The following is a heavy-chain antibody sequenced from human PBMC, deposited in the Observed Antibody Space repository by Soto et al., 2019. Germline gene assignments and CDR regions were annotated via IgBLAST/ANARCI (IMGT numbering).Heavy chain of an antibody. CDR2: INSDGSST. CDR3: ARDLRSRIAVAAY. CDR1: GFTFSSYW. J-gene: IGHJ4*02. V-gene: IGHV3-74*01. Sequence: PVVSRRISCAASGFTFSSYWMHWVRQAPGKGLVWVSRINSDGSSTSYADSVKGRFTISRDNAKNTLYLQMNSLRAEDTAVYYCARDLRSRIAVAAYWGQGTLVTVSS. D-gene: IGHD6-19*01.